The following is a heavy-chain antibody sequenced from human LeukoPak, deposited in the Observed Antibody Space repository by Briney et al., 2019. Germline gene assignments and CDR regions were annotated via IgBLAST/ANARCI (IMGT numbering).Heavy chain of an antibody. CDR2: NNRGGSSI. CDR1: GFTFSSYW. V-gene: IGHV3-74*01. D-gene: IGHD1-14*01. CDR3: ARSNQADDY. J-gene: IGHJ4*02. Sequence: GGSLRLSCAASGFTFSSYWMHWVRQVPGKGLVWVARNNRGGSSITYADSVKGRFTISRDNAKNTLYLQMDSLGAEDTGVYYCARSNQADDYWGQGTLVTVSS.